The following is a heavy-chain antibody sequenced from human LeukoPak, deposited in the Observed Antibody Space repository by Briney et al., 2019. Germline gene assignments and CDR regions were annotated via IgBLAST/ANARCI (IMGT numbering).Heavy chain of an antibody. J-gene: IGHJ4*02. D-gene: IGHD1-26*01. V-gene: IGHV4-34*03. CDR3: RETYSGTQRGFDY. CDR1: GGSFSGYY. CDR2: INHSGST. Sequence: SETLSFTCAVYGGSFSGYYWSWIRQPPGKGLEWIGEINHSGSTNYNPSLKSRVTISVDTSKNQFSLKLSSVTAADTAVYCARETYSGTQRGFDYWGQGTLVTVSS.